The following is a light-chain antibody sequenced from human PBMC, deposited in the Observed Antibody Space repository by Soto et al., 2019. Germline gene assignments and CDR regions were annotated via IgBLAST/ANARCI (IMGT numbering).Light chain of an antibody. CDR2: KAS. J-gene: IGKJ1*01. CDR1: QSISTW. Sequence: DIQMTQSPSTLSASVGDRVTITCRASQSISTWLAWYQQKPGKAPKLLIYKASSLEGGVPSRFSGSGSGTEFTLTINSLQPDDFATYYCQQYLNRWTFGQGTKVEIK. CDR3: QQYLNRWT. V-gene: IGKV1-5*03.